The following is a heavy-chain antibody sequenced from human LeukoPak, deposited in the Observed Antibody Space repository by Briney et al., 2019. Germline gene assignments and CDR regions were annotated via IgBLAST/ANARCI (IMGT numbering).Heavy chain of an antibody. D-gene: IGHD1-26*01. J-gene: IGHJ4*02. CDR2: IYTSGST. Sequence: SQTLSLTCTVSGGSISSGSYYWSWIRQPAGKGLEWIGRIYTSGSTDYNPSLKSRVTISVDTSKNQFSLKLTSVTAADTAVYYCARTRSGYSTLGYWGQGTLVTVSS. CDR3: ARTRSGYSTLGY. CDR1: GGSISSGSYY. V-gene: IGHV4-61*02.